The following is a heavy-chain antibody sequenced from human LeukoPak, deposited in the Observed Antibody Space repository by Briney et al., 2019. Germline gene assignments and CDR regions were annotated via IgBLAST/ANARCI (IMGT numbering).Heavy chain of an antibody. CDR1: GFTFSSSA. CDR2: ISGSGTGT. Sequence: LSCAASGFTFSSSAMSWVRQAPGKGLYWVSAISGSGTGTYYADSVKGRFTISRDNSKNTLYLQMNSLRAEDTAVYYCAKEGGTGTRFDYWGQGTLVTVSS. J-gene: IGHJ4*02. V-gene: IGHV3-23*01. CDR3: AKEGGTGTRFDY. D-gene: IGHD1-7*01.